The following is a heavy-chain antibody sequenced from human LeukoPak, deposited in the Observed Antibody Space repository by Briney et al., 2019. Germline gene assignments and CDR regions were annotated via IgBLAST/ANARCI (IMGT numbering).Heavy chain of an antibody. V-gene: IGHV3-7*01. CDR2: IKQDGSEK. CDR1: GFTFSSYW. J-gene: IGHJ4*02. Sequence: GGSLRLSCAASGFTFSSYWMSWVRRAPGKGLEWVANIKQDGSEKYYVDSVKGRFTISRDNAKNSLYLQMNSLRAEDTAVYYCARGITIFGVVILDYWGQGTLVTVSS. D-gene: IGHD3-3*01. CDR3: ARGITIFGVVILDY.